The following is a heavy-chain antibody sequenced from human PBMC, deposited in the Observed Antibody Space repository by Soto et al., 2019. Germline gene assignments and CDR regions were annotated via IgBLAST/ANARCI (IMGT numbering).Heavy chain of an antibody. V-gene: IGHV2-5*02. J-gene: IGHJ6*02. Sequence: SGPTLVNPTQTLTLTCTFSGFSLSTSGVGEGWIRQPPGKAPEWLALIYWDDDKRYSPSLKSRLTITKDTSKNQVVLTMTNMDPVDTATYYCAHSIEATTVLYYYYYGMDVWGQGTTVTVSS. D-gene: IGHD5-12*01. CDR1: GFSLSTSGVG. CDR3: AHSIEATTVLYYYYYGMDV. CDR2: IYWDDDK.